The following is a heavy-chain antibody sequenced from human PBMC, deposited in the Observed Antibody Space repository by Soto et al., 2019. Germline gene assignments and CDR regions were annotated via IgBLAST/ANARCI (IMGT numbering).Heavy chain of an antibody. CDR1: GYIFTTYG. CDR3: ARGRNGDY. V-gene: IGHV1-18*01. Sequence: QVHLVQSGAEVKKPGASVKVSCKGSGYIFTTYGITWVRQAPGQGLEWMGWISAHNGNTNYAQKLQGRVTVTRDTSTSTAYMELRDRRSDDADGDYCARGRNGDYWGQGAVVTVSS. CDR2: ISAHNGNT. D-gene: IGHD1-1*01. J-gene: IGHJ4*02.